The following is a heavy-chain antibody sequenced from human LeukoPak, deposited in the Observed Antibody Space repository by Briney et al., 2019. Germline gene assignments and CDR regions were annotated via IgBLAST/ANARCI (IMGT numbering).Heavy chain of an antibody. J-gene: IGHJ4*02. D-gene: IGHD6-6*01. CDR2: ISSSGSTI. V-gene: IGHV3-48*03. CDR3: ARGSIPATATDFDY. Sequence: PGGSLRLSCAASGFTFSSYEMNWVRQAPGKGLEWVSYISSSGSTIYYADSVKGRFTISRDNAKNSLYLQMNSLRAEDTAVYYCARGSIPATATDFDYWGQGTLVTVSS. CDR1: GFTFSSYE.